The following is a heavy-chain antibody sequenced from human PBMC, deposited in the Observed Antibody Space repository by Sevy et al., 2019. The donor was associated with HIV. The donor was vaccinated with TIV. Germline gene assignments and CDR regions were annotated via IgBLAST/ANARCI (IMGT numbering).Heavy chain of an antibody. J-gene: IGHJ4*02. CDR3: ARAQYYYDSNGYNVLPRYYFDY. D-gene: IGHD3-22*01. CDR1: GVSISSGDYY. CDR2: IYRSGSS. V-gene: IGHV4-30-4*01. Sequence: SETLSLTCTVSGVSISSGDYYWSWIRQPPGKGLEWIGYIYRSGSSNNNPSLKSRVSISVDTSKNQFSLNLSSVTAADTAVYYCARAQYYYDSNGYNVLPRYYFDYWGQGTLVTVSS.